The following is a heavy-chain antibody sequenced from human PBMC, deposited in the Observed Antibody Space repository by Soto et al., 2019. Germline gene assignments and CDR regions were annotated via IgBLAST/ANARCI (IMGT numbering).Heavy chain of an antibody. CDR2: INPSGGST. J-gene: IGHJ6*03. V-gene: IGHV1-46*01. Sequence: ASVKVSCKASGYTFTSYYMHWVRQAPGQGLEWMGIINPSGGSTSYAQKFQGRVTMTRDTSTSTVYMELSRLRSDDTAVYYCARDRMKQPPKSKLVSDYYYYYMDVWGKGTTVTVSS. D-gene: IGHD3-9*01. CDR1: GYTFTSYY. CDR3: ARDRMKQPPKSKLVSDYYYYYMDV.